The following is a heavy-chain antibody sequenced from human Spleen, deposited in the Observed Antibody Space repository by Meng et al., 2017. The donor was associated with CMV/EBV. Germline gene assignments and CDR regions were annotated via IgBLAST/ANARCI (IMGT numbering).Heavy chain of an antibody. CDR1: GFTFSGST. J-gene: IGHJ6*02. CDR3: IRGSSGGAYYGLDV. Sequence: GGSLRLSCADSGFTFSGSTIYWVRQASGKGLEWVGRIRTKANNYATEYAASVKGRFTCSRDDSKSTAYLQINSLKTEDTAVYYCIRGSSGGAYYGLDVWGQGTTVTVSS. CDR2: IRTKANNYAT. D-gene: IGHD6-19*01. V-gene: IGHV3-73*01.